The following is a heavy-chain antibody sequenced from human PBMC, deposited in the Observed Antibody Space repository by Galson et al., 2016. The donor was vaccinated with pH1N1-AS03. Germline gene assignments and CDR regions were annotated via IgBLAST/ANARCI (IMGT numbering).Heavy chain of an antibody. CDR2: ISYGGDLT. CDR1: GFPFSTYG. D-gene: IGHD6-19*01. CDR3: ANIPVAGSWYFHL. J-gene: IGHJ1*01. Sequence: LRLPCAASGFPFSTYGMTWVRQSLDKGLEWVSSISYGGDLTYYAESVKGRFSVSRDNSRNTLYLQLSNLRAEDTALYYCANIPVAGSWYFHLWGQGTLVTVSS. V-gene: IGHV3-23*01.